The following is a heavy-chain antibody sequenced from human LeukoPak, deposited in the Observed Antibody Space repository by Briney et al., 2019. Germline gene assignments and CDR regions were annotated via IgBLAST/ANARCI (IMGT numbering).Heavy chain of an antibody. Sequence: SETLSLTCTVSGGSISTSSYYWGWVRQPPGKGLEWIGNIFYSGSTYYSPSLKSRVTISLDTSRNQFSLKLNSVTAADTAVYYCARPGGAYSSSWYYYWGQGTLVTVSS. J-gene: IGHJ4*02. CDR1: GGSISTSSYY. D-gene: IGHD6-13*01. CDR3: ARPGGAYSSSWYYY. V-gene: IGHV4-39*07. CDR2: IFYSGST.